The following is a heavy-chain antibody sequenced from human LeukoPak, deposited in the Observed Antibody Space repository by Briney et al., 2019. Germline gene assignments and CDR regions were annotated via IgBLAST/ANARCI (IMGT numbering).Heavy chain of an antibody. CDR3: AREIPYYDSSGYYFDY. CDR1: GGTFSSYT. CDR2: IIPILGIA. V-gene: IGHV1-69*04. D-gene: IGHD3-22*01. Sequence: SVKVSCKASGGTFSSYTISWLRQAPGQGLEWMGRIIPILGIANYAQKFQGRVTITADKSTSTAYMELSSLRSEDTAVYYCAREIPYYDSSGYYFDYWGQGTLVTVSS. J-gene: IGHJ4*02.